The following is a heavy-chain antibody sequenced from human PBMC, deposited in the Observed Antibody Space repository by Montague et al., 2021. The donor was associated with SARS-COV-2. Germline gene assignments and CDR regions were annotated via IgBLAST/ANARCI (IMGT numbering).Heavy chain of an antibody. Sequence: SETLSLTCAVYGGSFSNYYWSWIRQPPGEGLQWIGEIHHSGGTNYNPSLKSRVTISVDTSKNQLSLKLSSVTAADTAVYYCVRDSGKLPGGAWQALEFWGQGILVTVSS. CDR3: VRDSGKLPGGAWQALEF. CDR2: IHHSGGT. J-gene: IGHJ4*02. CDR1: GGSFSNYY. D-gene: IGHD3-10*01. V-gene: IGHV4-34*01.